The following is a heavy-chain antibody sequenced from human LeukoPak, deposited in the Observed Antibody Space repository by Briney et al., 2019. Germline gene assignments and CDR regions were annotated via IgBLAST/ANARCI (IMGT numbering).Heavy chain of an antibody. J-gene: IGHJ4*02. D-gene: IGHD3-10*01. Sequence: GESLKISCKGSGYSFTSYWIGWVCQMPGKGLEWMGIIYPGDSDTRYSPSFQGQVTISADKSISTAYLQWSSLKASDTAMYYCARHSYYYDSGIDYWGQGTLVTVSS. CDR1: GYSFTSYW. V-gene: IGHV5-51*01. CDR2: IYPGDSDT. CDR3: ARHSYYYDSGIDY.